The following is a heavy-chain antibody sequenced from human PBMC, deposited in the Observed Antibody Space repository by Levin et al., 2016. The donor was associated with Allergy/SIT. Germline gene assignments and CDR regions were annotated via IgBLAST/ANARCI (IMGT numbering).Heavy chain of an antibody. CDR1: GFTFSSYW. CDR3: ATEGYSSSPPTWFDP. Sequence: GESLKISCAASGFTFSSYWMHWVRQAPGKGLVWVSHISSDGSRTGYADSVKGRFTISRDNAKNTLYLQMNSLTGEDTAMYYCATEGYSSSPPTWFDPWGQGTLVTVSS. D-gene: IGHD6-13*01. V-gene: IGHV3-74*01. CDR2: ISSDGSRT. J-gene: IGHJ5*02.